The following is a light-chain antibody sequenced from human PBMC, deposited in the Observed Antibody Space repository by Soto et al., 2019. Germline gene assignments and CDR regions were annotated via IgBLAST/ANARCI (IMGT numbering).Light chain of an antibody. Sequence: QPVVTQEPSLTESQGEPVTHTCGSSTRPVTNGHSPYWSHHKPGQAPRTLIYDTRNTHSWTPARFSGSLLGGKSALPLPGAQPEDEAEYYCLRSYSGVRLFGGGTKVTVL. CDR3: LRSYSGVRL. J-gene: IGLJ2*01. CDR1: TRPVTNGHS. V-gene: IGLV7-46*01. CDR2: DTR.